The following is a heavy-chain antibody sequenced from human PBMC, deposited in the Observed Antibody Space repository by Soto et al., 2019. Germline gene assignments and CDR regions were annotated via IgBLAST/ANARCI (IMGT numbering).Heavy chain of an antibody. V-gene: IGHV1-8*01. CDR3: ARLFGGSYDPQSDY. D-gene: IGHD3-10*02. CDR2: MNPYSGNI. J-gene: IGHJ4*02. Sequence: QVQLVQSEAEVKKPGASVKVSCKASGYTFTNFDTNWVRQAPGQGPELMGWMNPYSGNIGYEQKFQGRVTMTRNTSMTTAYMELSSLRSEDTAVYYCARLFGGSYDPQSDYWGQGTVVTVSS. CDR1: GYTFTNFD.